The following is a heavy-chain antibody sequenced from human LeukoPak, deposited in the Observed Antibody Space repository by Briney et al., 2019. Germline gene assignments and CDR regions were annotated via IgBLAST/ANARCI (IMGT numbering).Heavy chain of an antibody. CDR3: AQRYSGYPAD. CDR2: ISSSGSTI. J-gene: IGHJ4*02. V-gene: IGHV3-48*03. D-gene: IGHD5-12*01. Sequence: GGSLRLSCAASGFTFSSYEMNWVRQAPGKGLEWVSYISSSGSTIYYADSVKGRFTISRDNAKNSLYLQMNSLRAEDTAVYYCAQRYSGYPADWGQGTLVTVSS. CDR1: GFTFSSYE.